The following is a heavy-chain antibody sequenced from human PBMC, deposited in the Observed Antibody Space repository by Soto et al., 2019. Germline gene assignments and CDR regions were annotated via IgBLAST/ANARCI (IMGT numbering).Heavy chain of an antibody. Sequence: ASVKVSCKASGYTFTSYAMHWVRQAPGQGLEWMGIINPSGGSTSYAQKFQGRVTMTRDTSTSTVYTELSSLRSEDTAVYYCARDGGSITIFGVVIIGWFDPWGQGTLVTVSS. J-gene: IGHJ5*02. CDR1: GYTFTSYA. CDR3: ARDGGSITIFGVVIIGWFDP. D-gene: IGHD3-3*01. V-gene: IGHV1-46*01. CDR2: INPSGGST.